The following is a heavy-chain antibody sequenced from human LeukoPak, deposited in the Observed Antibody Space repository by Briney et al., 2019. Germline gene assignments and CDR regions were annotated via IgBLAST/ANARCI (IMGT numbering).Heavy chain of an antibody. CDR3: ARGYSSSWYVLYYFDY. CDR2: INPNSGGT. Sequence: ASVKVSCKASGYTFTGYYMHWVRQAPGRGLEWMGWINPNSGGTNYAQKFQGWVTMTRDTSISTAYMELSRLRSDDTAVYYCARGYSSSWYVLYYFDYWGQGTLVTVSS. J-gene: IGHJ4*02. CDR1: GYTFTGYY. D-gene: IGHD6-13*01. V-gene: IGHV1-2*04.